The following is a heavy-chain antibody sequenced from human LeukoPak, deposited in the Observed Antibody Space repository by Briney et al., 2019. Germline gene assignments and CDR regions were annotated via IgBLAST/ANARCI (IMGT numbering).Heavy chain of an antibody. J-gene: IGHJ4*02. CDR3: ARVGGH. Sequence: GGSLRLSCAAAGFTVSTSAMSWVRQAPGKGLEWVSGISGSGGGTYYADSVKGRFSISRDNSKNTLYLQMNSLRVEDTAVYYCARVGGHWGQGTLVTVSS. D-gene: IGHD3-10*01. V-gene: IGHV3-23*01. CDR1: GFTVSTSA. CDR2: ISGSGGGT.